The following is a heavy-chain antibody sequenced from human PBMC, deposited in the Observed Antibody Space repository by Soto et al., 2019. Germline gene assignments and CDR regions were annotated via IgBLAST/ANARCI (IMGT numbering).Heavy chain of an antibody. CDR3: ARDHATVTTWWFDP. Sequence: ASVKVSCKASGYTFTNYDINWVRQAPGQRPEWMGWMNPNSGNTDYAQKFQGRVTITADNSITTAYMELSSLRSEDTAVYYCARDHATVTTWWFDPWGQGTLVTVS. J-gene: IGHJ5*02. D-gene: IGHD4-17*01. CDR2: MNPNSGNT. CDR1: GYTFTNYD. V-gene: IGHV1-8*01.